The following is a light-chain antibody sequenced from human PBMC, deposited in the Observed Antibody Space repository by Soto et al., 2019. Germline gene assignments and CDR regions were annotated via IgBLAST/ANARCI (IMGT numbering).Light chain of an antibody. V-gene: IGLV3-1*01. CDR1: KLGGKY. CDR3: QAWDSSVV. J-gene: IGLJ2*01. Sequence: SYELTQQPSVSVSPGQTASMTCSGDKLGGKYVCWYQQKPGQSPVLVIYDDSKRPSGIPERFSGSNSGNTATLTISGTQAMDEADYYCQAWDSSVVFGVGTKLTVL. CDR2: DDS.